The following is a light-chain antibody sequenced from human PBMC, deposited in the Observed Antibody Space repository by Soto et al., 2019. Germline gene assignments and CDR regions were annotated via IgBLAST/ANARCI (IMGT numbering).Light chain of an antibody. CDR2: SAS. J-gene: IGKJ4*01. V-gene: IGKV1-12*01. Sequence: DIQMTQSPSSVSASVGDRVTITCRASQGISYWLAWYQQKPGKVPKLLIYSASSLQSGVPSRCSGSGSGTDFTLTISSLQPQDFATYYCQQANSFPLPFGGGTKVEIK. CDR1: QGISYW. CDR3: QQANSFPLP.